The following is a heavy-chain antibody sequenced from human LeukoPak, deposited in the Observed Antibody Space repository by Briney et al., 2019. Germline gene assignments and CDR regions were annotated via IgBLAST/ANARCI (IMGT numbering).Heavy chain of an antibody. CDR2: IIPIFGTA. D-gene: IGHD5-12*01. J-gene: IGHJ4*02. Sequence: SVKVSCKASGGTFSSYGISWVRQAPGQGLEWMGGIIPIFGTANYAQKFQGRVTITADESTSTAYMELSSLRSEDTAVYYCARPGRGRYSGYDWFPYYFDYWGQGTLVTVSS. V-gene: IGHV1-69*13. CDR1: GGTFSSYG. CDR3: ARPGRGRYSGYDWFPYYFDY.